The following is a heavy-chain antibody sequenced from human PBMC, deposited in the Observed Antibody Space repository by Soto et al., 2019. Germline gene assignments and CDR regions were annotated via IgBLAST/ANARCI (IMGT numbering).Heavy chain of an antibody. CDR1: GFTLSISA. D-gene: IGHD3-16*02. CDR2: ISDSGDRT. CDR3: AKDRGIIVKAGDAFDV. Sequence: GSLRLSCSSSGFTLSISAVNWFRQAPGKGLEWVSYISDSGDRTYYADSVKGRFTISRDRSKNTLSLQMDSLRAEDTAVYYCAKDRGIIVKAGDAFDVWGQGTKVTV. J-gene: IGHJ3*01. V-gene: IGHV3-23*01.